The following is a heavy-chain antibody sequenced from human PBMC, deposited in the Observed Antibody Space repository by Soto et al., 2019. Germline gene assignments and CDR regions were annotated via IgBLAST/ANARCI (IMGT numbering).Heavy chain of an antibody. CDR1: GYTFTSYY. J-gene: IGHJ6*02. CDR3: ARFQGGSCYYPIFYYYYGLDF. CDR2: INPSGGST. Sequence: GASVKVSCKASGYTFTSYYMHWVRQAPGQGLERMGIINPSGGSTSYAQKFQGRVTMTRDTSTSTVYIELSSLRSEDTAVYYCARFQGGSCYYPIFYYYYGLDFWGQGTTVTVSS. V-gene: IGHV1-46*01. D-gene: IGHD3-22*01.